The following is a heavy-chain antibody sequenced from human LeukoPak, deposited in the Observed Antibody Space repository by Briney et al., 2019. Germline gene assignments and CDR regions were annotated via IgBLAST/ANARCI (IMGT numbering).Heavy chain of an antibody. CDR2: ISYDGSNK. Sequence: PGGSLRLSCAASGFTFSSYAMHWVRQAPGKGLEWVAVISYDGSNKYYADSVKGRFTISRDNSKNTLYLQMNSLRAEDTAVYYCAKVRGCSGASCYSKYGMDVWGQGTTVSVSS. CDR1: GFTFSSYA. D-gene: IGHD2-15*01. J-gene: IGHJ6*02. V-gene: IGHV3-30-3*01. CDR3: AKVRGCSGASCYSKYGMDV.